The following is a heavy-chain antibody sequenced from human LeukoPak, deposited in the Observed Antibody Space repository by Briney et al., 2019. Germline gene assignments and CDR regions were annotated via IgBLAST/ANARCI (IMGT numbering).Heavy chain of an antibody. CDR2: IKQDGSEK. CDR1: GFTFSSYW. Sequence: GGSLGLSCAASGFTFSSYWMSWVRQAPGKGLERVANIKQDGSEKYYVDSVKGRFTISRDNAKNSLYLQMNSLGAEDTAVYYCARSGYSYGRKTAIDYWGQGTLVTVSS. V-gene: IGHV3-7*01. D-gene: IGHD5-18*01. J-gene: IGHJ4*02. CDR3: ARSGYSYGRKTAIDY.